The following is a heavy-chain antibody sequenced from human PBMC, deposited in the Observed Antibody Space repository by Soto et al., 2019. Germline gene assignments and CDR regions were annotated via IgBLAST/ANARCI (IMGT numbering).Heavy chain of an antibody. V-gene: IGHV4-4*02. J-gene: IGHJ5*01. Sequence: QVQLQESGPRLVKPSGTLSLTCNVSGGSITNRNWWSWVRLPPAKGLEWIGDIYHSGSTKYNTSLQSRVTMSVDTSNNQFAVTLTSVTAADTAGYFGARCPPIVGNTTPLDSWGQGPLVTVS. CDR3: ARCPPIVGNTTPLDS. CDR1: GGSITNRNW. D-gene: IGHD1-26*01. CDR2: IYHSGST.